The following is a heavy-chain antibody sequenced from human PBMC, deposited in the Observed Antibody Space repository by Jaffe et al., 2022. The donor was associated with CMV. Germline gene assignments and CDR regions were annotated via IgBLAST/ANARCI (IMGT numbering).Heavy chain of an antibody. D-gene: IGHD6-13*01. J-gene: IGHJ4*02. V-gene: IGHV3-21*01. Sequence: EVQLVESGGGLVKPGGSLRLSCAASGFTFSSYSMNWVRQAPGKGLEWVSSISSSSSYIYYADSVKGRFTISRDNAKNSLYLQMNSLRAEDTAVYYCARDPSPGAHPAAGVDYWGQGTLVTVSS. CDR3: ARDPSPGAHPAAGVDY. CDR2: ISSSSSYI. CDR1: GFTFSSYS.